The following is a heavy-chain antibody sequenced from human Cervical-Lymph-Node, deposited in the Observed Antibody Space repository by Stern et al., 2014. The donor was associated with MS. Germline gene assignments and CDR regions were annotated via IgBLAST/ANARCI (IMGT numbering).Heavy chain of an antibody. CDR3: ARVHAAFREDGIFDY. Sequence: QMQLVQSGGGVVQPGRSLRLSCAASGFTFSTYALHWVRQAPGKGLEWVAGFSSDGLNTLYADSVKGRFIISIDNSKNTMYLQMNSLRLEDTAVYYCARVHAAFREDGIFDYWGQGTLVTVSS. D-gene: IGHD2-2*01. CDR1: GFTFSTYA. J-gene: IGHJ4*02. CDR2: FSSDGLNT. V-gene: IGHV3-30*04.